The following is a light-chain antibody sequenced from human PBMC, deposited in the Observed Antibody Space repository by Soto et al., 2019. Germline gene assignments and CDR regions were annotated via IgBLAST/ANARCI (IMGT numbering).Light chain of an antibody. Sequence: EIVLTQSPGTLSLSPGERATLSCRASQSVSSSYFAWYPQRPGHAPRLLIYGASSRATGIPDRFSGSGSGTDFTLTISSLEPEDIADYYCQQYSDWPLTFGGGTKVDIK. CDR1: QSVSSSY. J-gene: IGKJ4*01. V-gene: IGKV3-20*01. CDR3: QQYSDWPLT. CDR2: GAS.